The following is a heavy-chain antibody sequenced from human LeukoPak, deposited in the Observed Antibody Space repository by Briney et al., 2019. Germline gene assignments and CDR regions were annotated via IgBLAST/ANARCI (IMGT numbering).Heavy chain of an antibody. CDR2: ISGSGYNT. J-gene: IGHJ5*02. CDR1: GFTFSSYD. V-gene: IGHV3-23*01. Sequence: GGSLRLSCAGPGFTFSSYDMNWVRQAPGKGLEWVSTISGSGYNTYYADSVKGRFTISRDNSKNTLYLQVNSLRAEDTAVYYCAKDYDSGNYGSWFDPWGQGTLVTVSS. CDR3: AKDYDSGNYGSWFDP. D-gene: IGHD3-10*01.